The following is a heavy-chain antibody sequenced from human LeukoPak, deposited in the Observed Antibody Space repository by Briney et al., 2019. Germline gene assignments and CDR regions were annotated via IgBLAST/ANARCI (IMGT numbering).Heavy chain of an antibody. CDR2: FDTEDGET. CDR3: ATDPYCSSTSCYFG. D-gene: IGHD2-2*01. Sequence: ASVTVSCKVSGYTLTELSMHWVRQAPGKGLERMGGFDTEDGETIYSQKFQGRVTMTEDTSTDTAYMELSSLRSEDTAVYYCATDPYCSSTSCYFGWGQGTLVTVSS. J-gene: IGHJ4*02. V-gene: IGHV1-24*01. CDR1: GYTLTELS.